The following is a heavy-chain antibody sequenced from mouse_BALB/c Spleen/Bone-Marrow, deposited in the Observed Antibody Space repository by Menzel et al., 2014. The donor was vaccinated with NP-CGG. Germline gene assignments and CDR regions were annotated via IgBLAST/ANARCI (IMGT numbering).Heavy chain of an antibody. J-gene: IGHJ3*01. Sequence: QVQLQQSGAELVKPGASVKMSCKAFGYTFTTYPIEWMKQNHGKSLEWIGNFHPYNDDTKYNEKFKGKDKLTVEKSSRTVYLERRRLTSVDSGVYCCTRGGGFAYWGQGTLVTVSA. CDR1: GYTFTTYP. V-gene: IGHV1-47*01. CDR2: FHPYNDDT. CDR3: TRGGGFAY.